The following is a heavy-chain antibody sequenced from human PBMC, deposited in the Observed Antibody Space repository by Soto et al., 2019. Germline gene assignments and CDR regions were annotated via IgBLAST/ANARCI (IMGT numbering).Heavy chain of an antibody. D-gene: IGHD3-3*01. Sequence: GGSLRLSCAASGFTFSSYAMSWVRQAPGKGLEWVSAISGSGGSTYYADSVKGRFTISRDNSKNTLYLQMNSLRAEDTAVYYCAKVLETITIFGVVINYAFDIWGQGTMVTVS. CDR3: AKVLETITIFGVVINYAFDI. J-gene: IGHJ3*02. CDR1: GFTFSSYA. CDR2: ISGSGGST. V-gene: IGHV3-23*01.